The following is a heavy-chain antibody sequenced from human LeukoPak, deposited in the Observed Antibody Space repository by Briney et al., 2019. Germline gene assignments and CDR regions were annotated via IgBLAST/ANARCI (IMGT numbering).Heavy chain of an antibody. V-gene: IGHV4-59*01. CDR2: IYYSGST. CDR3: ARDIATRSYYFDY. Sequence: PSETLSLTCTVSGGSISTYYWSWIRQPPGKGLEWIGYIYYSGSTTYNPSLKSRVTISVDTSKNQFSLKLSPVAAADTAVYYCARDIATRSYYFDYWGQGTLVTVSS. CDR1: GGSISTYY. D-gene: IGHD6-6*01. J-gene: IGHJ4*02.